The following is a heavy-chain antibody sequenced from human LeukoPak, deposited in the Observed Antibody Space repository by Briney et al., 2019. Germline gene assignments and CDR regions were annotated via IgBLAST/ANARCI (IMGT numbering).Heavy chain of an antibody. Sequence: SETLSLTCTVYGGSFSDYYWSWIRHPPGKGLEWIGEINHHGSTNYNPSLKSRLTISVATSKNQFSLNLSSVTAADTAVYYCARGDQRFGSGTVNFYYFYMDVWGKGTTVTVSS. CDR3: ARGDQRFGSGTVNFYYFYMDV. D-gene: IGHD3-10*01. CDR1: GGSFSDYY. V-gene: IGHV4-34*01. J-gene: IGHJ6*03. CDR2: INHHGST.